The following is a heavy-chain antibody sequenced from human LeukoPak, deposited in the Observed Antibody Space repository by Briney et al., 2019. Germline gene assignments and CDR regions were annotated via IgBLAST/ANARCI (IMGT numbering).Heavy chain of an antibody. V-gene: IGHV3-23*01. Sequence: GGSLRLSCAASGFTFSSYAMSWVRQAPGKGLEWVSGISGSGDNTYYADSVKGRFTISRDNSKNTLYVQVNSLGTEDTAVYYCARESGYEFDYWGQGTLVTVSS. J-gene: IGHJ4*02. CDR3: ARESGYEFDY. CDR1: GFTFSSYA. D-gene: IGHD5-12*01. CDR2: ISGSGDNT.